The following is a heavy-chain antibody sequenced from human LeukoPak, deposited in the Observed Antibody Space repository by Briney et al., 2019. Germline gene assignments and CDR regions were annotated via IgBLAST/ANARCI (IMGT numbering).Heavy chain of an antibody. CDR2: MNPNSGNT. CDR3: ARGGYCSSTSCYARGPFDP. D-gene: IGHD2-2*01. V-gene: IGHV1-8*03. Sequence: GASVKVSCKASGYTFTSYDINWVRQATGQGLEWMGWMNPNSGNTGYAQKFQGRVTITRNTSISTAYMELSSLRSEDTAVYYCARGGYCSSTSCYARGPFDPWGQGTLVAVSS. J-gene: IGHJ5*02. CDR1: GYTFTSYD.